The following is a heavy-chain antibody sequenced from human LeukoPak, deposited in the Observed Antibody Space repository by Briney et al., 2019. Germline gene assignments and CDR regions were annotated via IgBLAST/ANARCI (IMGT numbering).Heavy chain of an antibody. CDR1: GFTFSSYA. CDR3: VRVRHGNYYYYAMDV. J-gene: IGHJ6*04. D-gene: IGHD4-17*01. V-gene: IGHV3-30*04. Sequence: PGRSLRLSCAASGFTFSSYAMKWARQAPGKGLEWVAGISYDGSNKYYADSVKGRFTISRDNSKNTLYLQMNSMRAEETAGHGCVRVRHGNYYYYAMDVWGKGTTVTVSS. CDR2: ISYDGSNK.